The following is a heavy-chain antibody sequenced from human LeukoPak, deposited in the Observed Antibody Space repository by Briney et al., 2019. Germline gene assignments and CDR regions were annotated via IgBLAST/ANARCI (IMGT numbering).Heavy chain of an antibody. CDR2: IIPIFGTA. J-gene: IGHJ6*04. D-gene: IGHD3-9*01. Sequence: SVKVCCKASGGSFSSYGISWVRQAPGQGLEWMGGIIPIFGTANYAQKFQGRVTITADESTSTAYMELSSLRSEDTAVYYCATLRPKLRYFDWSMGYHGMDVWGKGTTVTVSS. CDR3: ATLRPKLRYFDWSMGYHGMDV. V-gene: IGHV1-69*13. CDR1: GGSFSSYG.